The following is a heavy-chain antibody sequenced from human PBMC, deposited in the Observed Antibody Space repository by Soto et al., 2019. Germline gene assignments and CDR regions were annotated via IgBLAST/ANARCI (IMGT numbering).Heavy chain of an antibody. CDR1: GFTFSSYG. CDR2: ISYDGSNK. CDR3: AKDPRFCSSTSCYDYYYYGMDV. V-gene: IGHV3-30*18. D-gene: IGHD2-2*01. J-gene: IGHJ6*02. Sequence: GGSLRLSCAASGFTFSSYGMHWVRQAPGKGLEWVAVISYDGSNKYYADSVKGRFTISRDNSKNTLYLQMNSLRAEDTAVYHCAKDPRFCSSTSCYDYYYYGMDVWGQGTTVTVSS.